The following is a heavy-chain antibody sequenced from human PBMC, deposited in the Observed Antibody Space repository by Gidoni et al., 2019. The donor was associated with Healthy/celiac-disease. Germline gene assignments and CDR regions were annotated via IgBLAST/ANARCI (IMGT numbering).Heavy chain of an antibody. J-gene: IGHJ4*02. V-gene: IGHV1-18*01. D-gene: IGHD2-15*01. CDR2: NSAYNDNT. CDR3: ARVHHGGNPEIDY. CDR1: GSTFTSYG. Sequence: QVQLVQSGAGRQQPAAPVKVSCPASGSTFTSYGISWVRQAPGQGLEWMGWNSAYNDNTNYAQKLQSRVTMTTDTYTSTAYMELRSLRSDDTAVYYCARVHHGGNPEIDYWGQGTLVTVSS.